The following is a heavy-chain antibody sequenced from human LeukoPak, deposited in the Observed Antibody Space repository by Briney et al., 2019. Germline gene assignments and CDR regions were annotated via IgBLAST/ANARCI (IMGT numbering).Heavy chain of an antibody. Sequence: ASVKVSCKVSGYTLTELSMHWVRKAPGKGLEWMGGFDPEAGETIYAQKLQGRVKMSEDTSTDTAYMELSSLRSEDTAVYYCATAYTYYYDSSGKAADYFDYWGQGTLVTVSS. CDR3: ATAYTYYYDSSGKAADYFDY. D-gene: IGHD3-22*01. CDR1: GYTLTELS. CDR2: FDPEAGET. J-gene: IGHJ4*02. V-gene: IGHV1-24*01.